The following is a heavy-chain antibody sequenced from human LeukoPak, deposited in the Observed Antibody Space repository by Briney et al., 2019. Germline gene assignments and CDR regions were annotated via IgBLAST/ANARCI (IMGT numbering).Heavy chain of an antibody. Sequence: GGSLRLSREASGFTVSSNYMSWVRQAPGKGLEWVSVIYSGGTTYYADSVKGRFTISRDNSKNTLYLQMNSLRAEDTAVYYCAGWPSSSWYKVAAFGIWGQGTMVTVSS. CDR3: AGWPSSSWYKVAAFGI. V-gene: IGHV3-53*01. CDR1: GFTVSSNY. J-gene: IGHJ3*02. CDR2: IYSGGTT. D-gene: IGHD6-13*01.